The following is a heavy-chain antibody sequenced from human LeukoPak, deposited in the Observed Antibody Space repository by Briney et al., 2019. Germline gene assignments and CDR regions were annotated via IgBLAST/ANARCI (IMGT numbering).Heavy chain of an antibody. V-gene: IGHV4-38-2*02. D-gene: IGHD2-2*01. CDR3: ARLLVVVPAA. CDR2: IYHSGST. Sequence: SETLSLTCTVSGYSISSGYYWGWIRQPPGKGLEWIGSIYHSGSTYYNPSLKSRVTISVDTSKNQFSLKLSSVTAADTAVYYCARLLVVVPAAWGQGTLVIVSS. J-gene: IGHJ5*02. CDR1: GYSISSGYY.